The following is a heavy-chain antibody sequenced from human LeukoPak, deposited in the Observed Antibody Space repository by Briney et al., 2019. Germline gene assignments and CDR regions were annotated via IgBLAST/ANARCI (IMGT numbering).Heavy chain of an antibody. CDR3: ARGPRAVVAGGPFDY. V-gene: IGHV1-18*01. CDR2: ISAYNGNT. Sequence: ASVKVSCKASGYAFSSYGLVWVRQAPGQGLEWMGWISAYNGNTNYAQKFQGRLTMTTDTSTSTVYMELRSLRSDDTAVFYCARGPRAVVAGGPFDYWGQGTLVTVSS. CDR1: GYAFSSYG. J-gene: IGHJ4*02. D-gene: IGHD6-19*01.